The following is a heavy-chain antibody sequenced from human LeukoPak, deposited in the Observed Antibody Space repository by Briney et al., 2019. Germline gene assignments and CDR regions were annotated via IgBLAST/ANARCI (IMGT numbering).Heavy chain of an antibody. V-gene: IGHV3-23*01. D-gene: IGHD6-13*01. J-gene: IGHJ3*02. CDR3: AKDIAGIAAAGDAFDI. CDR1: GFTFGRYA. CDR2: ISGSGGNT. Sequence: GGSLRLSCAASGFTFGRYAMSWVRQAPGKGLEWVSAISGSGGNTYYADTVKGRFTISRDNSKNTLYLQMNSLRDDDTAVYYCAKDIAGIAAAGDAFDIWGQGTMVTVSS.